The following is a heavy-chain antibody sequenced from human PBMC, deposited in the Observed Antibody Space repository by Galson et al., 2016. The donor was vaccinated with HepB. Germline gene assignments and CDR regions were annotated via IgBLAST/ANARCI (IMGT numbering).Heavy chain of an antibody. J-gene: IGHJ6*02. CDR3: HVWFGESRYGVDV. D-gene: IGHD3-10*01. CDR2: ISSDGSKT. V-gene: IGHV3-74*01. CDR1: GFTSSSYW. Sequence: SLRLSCAASGFTSSSYWMHWARQAPGKGLVWVSRISSDGSKTTYADSVKGRFIISRDNAKNTLSLQMNSLRVEDTAVYYCHVWFGESRYGVDVWGQGTTVTVSS.